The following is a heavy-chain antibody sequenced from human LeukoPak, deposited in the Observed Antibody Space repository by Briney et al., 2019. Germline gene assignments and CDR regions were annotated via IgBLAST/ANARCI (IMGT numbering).Heavy chain of an antibody. Sequence: XXAMIWVRQAPGKGLEWVSAISGSGDKTHYADSVKGRFTISRDNSKSVLYMQLNNLRLEDTAVYYCGEGHWGRGTLVTVSS. CDR3: GEGH. CDR1: XXA. CDR2: ISGSGDKT. J-gene: IGHJ4*02. V-gene: IGHV3-23*01.